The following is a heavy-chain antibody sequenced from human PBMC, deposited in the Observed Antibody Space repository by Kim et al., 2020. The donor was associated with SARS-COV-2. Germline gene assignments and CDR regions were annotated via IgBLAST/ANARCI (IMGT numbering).Heavy chain of an antibody. CDR3: TTALSSGDYGYYYYGIDV. J-gene: IGHJ6*02. CDR1: GFTFSNAW. V-gene: IGHV3-15*01. Sequence: GGSLRLSCAASGFTFSNAWMSWVRQAPGKGLEWVGRIKSKTDGGTTDYAAPVKGRFTISRDDSKNTLYLQMNSLKTEDADVYYCTTALSSGDYGYYYYGIDVWGRGTTVTVSS. CDR2: IKSKTDGGTT. D-gene: IGHD4-17*01.